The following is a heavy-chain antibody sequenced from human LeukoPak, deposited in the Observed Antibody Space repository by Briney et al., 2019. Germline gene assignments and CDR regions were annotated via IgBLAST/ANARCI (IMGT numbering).Heavy chain of an antibody. CDR2: INPNSGGT. Sequence: ASVKVSCKASGYTFTGYYMHWVRQAPGQGLEWMGWINPNSGGTNYAQKFQGRVTMTRDTSISTAYMELSRLRSDDTAVYYCARAEWGVIISAEYFQHWGQGTLVTVSS. CDR3: ARAEWGVIISAEYFQH. CDR1: GYTFTGYY. J-gene: IGHJ1*01. D-gene: IGHD3-10*01. V-gene: IGHV1-2*02.